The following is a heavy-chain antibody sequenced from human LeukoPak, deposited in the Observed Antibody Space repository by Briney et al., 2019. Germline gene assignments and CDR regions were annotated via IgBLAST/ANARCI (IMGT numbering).Heavy chain of an antibody. D-gene: IGHD6-6*01. CDR3: ARDFEYSSSWTPYYFDC. Sequence: PGGSLRLSCAASGFTVSSNYMSWVRQAPGKGLEWVSVIYSGGSTYYADSVKGRFTISRDNSKNTLYLQMSSLRAEDTAVYYCARDFEYSSSWTPYYFDCWGQGTLVTVSS. J-gene: IGHJ4*02. V-gene: IGHV3-66*01. CDR1: GFTVSSNY. CDR2: IYSGGST.